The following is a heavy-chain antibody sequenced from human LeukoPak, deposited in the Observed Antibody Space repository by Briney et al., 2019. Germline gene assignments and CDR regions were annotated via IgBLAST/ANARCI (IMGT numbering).Heavy chain of an antibody. V-gene: IGHV3-21*01. D-gene: IGHD3-3*01. CDR1: GFTFSSYS. J-gene: IGHJ6*03. Sequence: GGSLRLSCAASGFTFSSYSMNWVRQAPGKGLEWVSSISSSSSYIYYADSVKGRFTISRDNAKNSLYLQMNSLRAEDTAVYYCARDRLGTYYDFWSGYYYYYYMDVWGKGTTVTVSS. CDR3: ARDRLGTYYDFWSGYYYYYYMDV. CDR2: ISSSSSYI.